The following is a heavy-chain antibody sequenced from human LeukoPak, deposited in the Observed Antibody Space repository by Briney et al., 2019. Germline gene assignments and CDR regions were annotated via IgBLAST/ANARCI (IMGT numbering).Heavy chain of an antibody. CDR1: GGSISSCSYY. CDR3: AVELTIFGVVTNHPLDY. Sequence: PSETLSLTCTVSGGSISSCSYYWGWIRQPPGKELEWIGSLYYSGSTYYNPSLKSRVTISVDTSKNQFSLKLSSVTAADTAVYYCAVELTIFGVVTNHPLDYWGQGTLVTVSS. J-gene: IGHJ4*02. CDR2: LYYSGST. D-gene: IGHD3-3*01. V-gene: IGHV4-39*01.